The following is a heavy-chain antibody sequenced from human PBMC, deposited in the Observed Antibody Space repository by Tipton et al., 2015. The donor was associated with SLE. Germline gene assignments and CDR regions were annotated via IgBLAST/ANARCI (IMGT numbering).Heavy chain of an antibody. Sequence: GLVKPSQTLSLTCTVSGGSISSGSYYWSWIRQPAGKGLEWIGRIYTSGSTNYNPSLKSRVTISVDTSKNQFSLKLSSVTAADTAVYYCARGTQPTDYWGQGTLVTVSS. CDR1: GGSISSGSYY. D-gene: IGHD5-18*01. J-gene: IGHJ4*02. V-gene: IGHV4-61*02. CDR3: ARGTQPTDY. CDR2: IYTSGST.